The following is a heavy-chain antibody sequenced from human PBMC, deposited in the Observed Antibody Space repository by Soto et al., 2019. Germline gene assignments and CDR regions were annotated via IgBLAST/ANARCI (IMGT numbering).Heavy chain of an antibody. Sequence: GGSLRLSCAASGFTFSGSAMQWVRQASGEGLEWLGRIGSRGDSYATAYAASVKDRFTISRDDSKNTAFLQMNNLKTEDTAVYYCSRDDADWLFIWGQGALVTVSS. CDR2: IGSRGDSYAT. D-gene: IGHD4-17*01. J-gene: IGHJ4*02. CDR1: GFTFSGSA. V-gene: IGHV3-73*01. CDR3: SRDDADWLFI.